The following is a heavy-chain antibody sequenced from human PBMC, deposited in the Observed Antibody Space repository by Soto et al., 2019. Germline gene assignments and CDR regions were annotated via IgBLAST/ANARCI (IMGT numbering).Heavy chain of an antibody. CDR3: ARGFGDFQCLVPFFDY. Sequence: SETLSLTCTVSGGSISSSSYYWGWIRQPPGKGLEWIATIYYSGTTYYNPSLKSRVTMSVDTSNNEFSVRLSSVTAADTAVYYCARGFGDFQCLVPFFDYWGQGILVTVSS. V-gene: IGHV4-39*01. D-gene: IGHD6-19*01. CDR2: IYYSGTT. J-gene: IGHJ4*02. CDR1: GGSISSSSYY.